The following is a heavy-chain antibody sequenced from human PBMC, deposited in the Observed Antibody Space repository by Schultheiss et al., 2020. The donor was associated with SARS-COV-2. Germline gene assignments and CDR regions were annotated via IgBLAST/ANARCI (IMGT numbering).Heavy chain of an antibody. J-gene: IGHJ4*02. V-gene: IGHV4-61*02. CDR3: ARGSYFSKIYFDY. CDR1: GGSISSGSYY. Sequence: LSLTCTVSGGSISSGSYYWSWIRQPAGKGLEWIGRIYTSGSINYNPSLKSRVTISVDTSKNQFSLKLSSVTAADTAVYYCARGSYFSKIYFDYWGQGTLVTVSS. CDR2: IYTSGSI. D-gene: IGHD3-3*01.